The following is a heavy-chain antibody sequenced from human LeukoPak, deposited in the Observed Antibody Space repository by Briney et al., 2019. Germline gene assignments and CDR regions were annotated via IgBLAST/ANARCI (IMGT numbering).Heavy chain of an antibody. CDR1: GFTLTSDS. CDR2: ISSGATTT. D-gene: IGHD1-26*01. V-gene: IGHV3-48*04. Sequence: PGGSLRLSCAASGFTLTSDSMNWVRQAPGKGLEWISYISSGATTTYYADSVKGRFTISRDNAKNSLYLQMNSLRVDDTAVYYCAKGTVGAKYWGQGTLAIVSS. J-gene: IGHJ4*02. CDR3: AKGTVGAKY.